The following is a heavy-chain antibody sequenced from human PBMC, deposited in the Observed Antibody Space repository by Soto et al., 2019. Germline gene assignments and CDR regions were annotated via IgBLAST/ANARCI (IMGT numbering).Heavy chain of an antibody. CDR2: ISGSGGST. D-gene: IGHD5-12*01. CDR1: GFTFRRHA. J-gene: IGHJ4*02. Sequence: PRLSCAGSGFTFRRHAMSWVRQAPWKWLEWVSAISGSGGSTYYADSVKGRFTISRDNSKNTLYLQMNSLRAEDTAVYYCAKGGEMATIPPLDYWGQGTLVTVSS. V-gene: IGHV3-23*01. CDR3: AKGGEMATIPPLDY.